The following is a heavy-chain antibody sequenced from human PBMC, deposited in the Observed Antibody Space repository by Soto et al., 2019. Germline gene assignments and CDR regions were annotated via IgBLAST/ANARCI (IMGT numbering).Heavy chain of an antibody. J-gene: IGHJ3*02. CDR2: IIPILGIA. V-gene: IGHV1-69*02. CDR1: GGTFSSYT. D-gene: IGHD6-19*01. Sequence: SVKVSCKASGGTFSSYTISWVRQAPGQGLEWMGRIIPILGIANYAQKFQGRVTITADKSTSTAYMELSSLRSEDTAVYYCARPKEWLHQGGAFDSWGQGTMVTVSS. CDR3: ARPKEWLHQGGAFDS.